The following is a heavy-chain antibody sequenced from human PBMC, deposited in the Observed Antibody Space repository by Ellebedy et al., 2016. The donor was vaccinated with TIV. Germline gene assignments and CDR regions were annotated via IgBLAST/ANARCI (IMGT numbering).Heavy chain of an antibody. CDR1: GYTFTNYA. CDR3: ARAMSNSNTDGVFDP. D-gene: IGHD2/OR15-2a*01. J-gene: IGHJ5*02. Sequence: AASVKVSCKASGYTFTNYAMHWVRQAPGQSLEWMGWINVGNGNTKYSQKFQGRVTITRDTSATTAYMDLSSLTSEDTAVYYCARAMSNSNTDGVFDPWGQGALVTVSS. CDR2: INVGNGNT. V-gene: IGHV1-3*01.